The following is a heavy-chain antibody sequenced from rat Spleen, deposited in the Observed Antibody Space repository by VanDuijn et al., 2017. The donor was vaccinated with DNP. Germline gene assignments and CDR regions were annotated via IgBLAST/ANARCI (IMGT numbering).Heavy chain of an antibody. CDR2: ISPRGGST. V-gene: IGHV5S23*01. CDR3: ATPLTTSY. CDR1: GVTFSDYA. J-gene: IGHJ2*01. Sequence: EVQLVESGGGLVQPGNSLTLSCAASGVTFSDYAMAWARQSPKKALEWVATISPRGGSTYYRDSVKGRFTISRDNAKSHLYLQMDSLRSEDTDTYYCATPLTTSYWGQGVMVTVSS. D-gene: IGHD1-10*01.